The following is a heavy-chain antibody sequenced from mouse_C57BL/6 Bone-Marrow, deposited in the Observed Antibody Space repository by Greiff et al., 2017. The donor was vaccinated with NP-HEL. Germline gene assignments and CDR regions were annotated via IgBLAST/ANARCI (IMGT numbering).Heavy chain of an antibody. Sequence: EVQRVESGGGLVQPKGSLKLSCAASGFSFNTYAMNWVRQAPGKGLEWVARIRSKSNNYATYYADSVKDRFTISRDDSESMLYLQMNNLKTEDTAMYYCVSLIPTVVGPDYWGQGTTLTVSS. D-gene: IGHD1-1*01. CDR2: IRSKSNNYAT. CDR3: VSLIPTVVGPDY. J-gene: IGHJ2*01. V-gene: IGHV10-1*01. CDR1: GFSFNTYA.